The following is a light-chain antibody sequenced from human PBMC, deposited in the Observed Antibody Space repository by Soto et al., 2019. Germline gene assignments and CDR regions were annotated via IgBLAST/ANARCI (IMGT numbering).Light chain of an antibody. J-gene: IGKJ1*01. CDR2: LGS. CDR3: MQALQTPLT. Sequence: DIVMTQSPLSLPVTPGESASISCRSSQSLLQSDGYNYLDWYLQKPVQSPQFLIYLGSNRASGVPDRFSGSGSGTDFTLNISRVEAEDVGVYYCMQALQTPLTFGQGTKVEIK. CDR1: QSLLQSDGYNY. V-gene: IGKV2-28*01.